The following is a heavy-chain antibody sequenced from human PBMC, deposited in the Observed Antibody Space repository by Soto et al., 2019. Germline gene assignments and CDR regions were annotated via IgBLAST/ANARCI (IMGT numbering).Heavy chain of an antibody. CDR1: GFTFSSYA. V-gene: IGHV3-23*01. J-gene: IGHJ3*02. D-gene: IGHD1-26*01. CDR3: AKDSKGVVGADDAFDI. Sequence: GGSLRLSCAASGFTFSSYAMSWVRQAPGKGLEWVSAISGSGGSTYYADSVKGRFTISRDNSKNTLYLQMNSLRAEDTAVYYCAKDSKGVVGADDAFDIWGQGTMVTVSS. CDR2: ISGSGGST.